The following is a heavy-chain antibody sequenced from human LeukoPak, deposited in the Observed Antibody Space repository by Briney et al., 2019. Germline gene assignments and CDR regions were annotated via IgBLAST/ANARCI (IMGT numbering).Heavy chain of an antibody. CDR2: INSDGSST. Sequence: QPGGSLRLSCAASGFTFSSYWMHWVRQAPGKGLVSVSRINSDGSSTRYADSVKGRFTISRDNAKNTLYLQMNSLRAEDTAVYYCARDLLGNSGSYLRHPNGPPFDYWGQGTLVTVSS. CDR1: GFTFSSYW. V-gene: IGHV3-74*01. CDR3: ARDLLGNSGSYLRHPNGPPFDY. D-gene: IGHD1-26*01. J-gene: IGHJ4*02.